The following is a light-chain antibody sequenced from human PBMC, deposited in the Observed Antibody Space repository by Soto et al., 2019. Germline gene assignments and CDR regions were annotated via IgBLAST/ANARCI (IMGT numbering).Light chain of an antibody. J-gene: IGLJ2*01. Sequence: QSVLTQPPSVSAAPGQKVTISCSGSSSNIETNPVSWYRHLPRTVPKLLIHNDDKRPSGIPDRFSGSKSGTSATLGITGLQTGDEADYDCGTWDASLSAGVFGGGTKLTVL. CDR1: SSNIETNP. CDR3: GTWDASLSAGV. V-gene: IGLV1-51*01. CDR2: NDD.